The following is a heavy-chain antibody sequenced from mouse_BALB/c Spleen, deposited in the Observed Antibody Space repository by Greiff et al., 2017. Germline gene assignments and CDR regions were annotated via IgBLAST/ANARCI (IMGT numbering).Heavy chain of an antibody. J-gene: IGHJ3*01. Sequence: VHVKQSGAELVRPGALVKLSCKASGFNIKDYYMHWVKQRPEQGLEWIGWIDPENGNTIYDPKFQGKASITADTSSNTAYLQLSSLTSEDTAVYYCAIDGYSRFAYWGQGTLVTVSA. CDR3: AIDGYSRFAY. V-gene: IGHV14-1*02. CDR1: GFNIKDYY. D-gene: IGHD2-3*01. CDR2: IDPENGNT.